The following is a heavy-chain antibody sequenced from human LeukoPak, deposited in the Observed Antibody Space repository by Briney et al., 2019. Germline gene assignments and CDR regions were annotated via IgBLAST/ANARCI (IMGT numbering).Heavy chain of an antibody. Sequence: GASVKVSCKASGGTFSSYAISWVRQAPGQGLEWMGGIIPIFGTANYAQKFQGRVTMTRDTSTSTVYMELSSLRSEDTAVYYCARDGDVVVPAAYNWFDPWGQGTLVTVSS. CDR3: ARDGDVVVPAAYNWFDP. V-gene: IGHV1-69*05. D-gene: IGHD2-2*01. J-gene: IGHJ5*02. CDR1: GGTFSSYA. CDR2: IIPIFGTA.